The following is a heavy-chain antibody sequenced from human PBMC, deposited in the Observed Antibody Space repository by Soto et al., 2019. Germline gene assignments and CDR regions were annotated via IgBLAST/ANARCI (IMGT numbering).Heavy chain of an antibody. CDR1: GNTFTYRY. Sequence: QMQLVQSGAEVKKTGSTVTVSCKALGNTFTYRYLHWVRQAPGQALEWMGWITPFSGDAHYAQKFEERVTITRDRSINTAYMRMSSLRSEDTAMYYCASGGAGSGPFTWELPDLWGQGTLVTVSS. V-gene: IGHV1-45*02. J-gene: IGHJ5*02. CDR3: ASGGAGSGPFTWELPDL. CDR2: ITPFSGDA. D-gene: IGHD1-26*01.